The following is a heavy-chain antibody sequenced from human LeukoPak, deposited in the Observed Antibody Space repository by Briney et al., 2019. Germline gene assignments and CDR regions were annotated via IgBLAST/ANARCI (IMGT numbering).Heavy chain of an antibody. J-gene: IGHJ5*02. V-gene: IGHV4-34*01. Sequence: SETLSLTCAVYGGSFSGYYWSWIRQPPGKVLEWIGEINHSGSTNYNPSLKSRVTISVDTSKNQFSLKLSSVTAADTAVYYCARRTTVTTNWVDPWGQGTLVTVSS. D-gene: IGHD4-17*01. CDR3: ARRTTVTTNWVDP. CDR1: GGSFSGYY. CDR2: INHSGST.